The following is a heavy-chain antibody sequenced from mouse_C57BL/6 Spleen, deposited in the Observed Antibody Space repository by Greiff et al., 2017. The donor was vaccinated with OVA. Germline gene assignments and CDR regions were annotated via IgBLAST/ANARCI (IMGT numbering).Heavy chain of an antibody. Sequence: VQLQESGAELVKPGASVKLSCKASGHTFTEYTIHWVKQRSGQGLEWIGWFYPGSGSIKYNEKFKDKATLTADKSSSTVYMELSRLTSEDSAVYFCARHEEYYGSGVYFDYWGKGTTLTVSS. J-gene: IGHJ2*01. CDR2: FYPGSGSI. CDR3: ARHEEYYGSGVYFDY. CDR1: GHTFTEYT. V-gene: IGHV1-62-2*01. D-gene: IGHD1-1*01.